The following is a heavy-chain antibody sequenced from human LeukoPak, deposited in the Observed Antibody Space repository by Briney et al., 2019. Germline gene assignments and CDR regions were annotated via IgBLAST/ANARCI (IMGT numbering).Heavy chain of an antibody. J-gene: IGHJ4*02. CDR3: ARDSGSSVPPDY. CDR2: ISAYNGNT. Sequence: ASVKDSCKASGYTFTSYAMNWVRQAPGQGLEWMGWISAYNGNTNYAQKLQGRVTMTTDTSTSTAYMELRSLRSDDTAVYYCARDSGSSVPPDYWGQGTLVTVSS. V-gene: IGHV1-18*01. D-gene: IGHD1-26*01. CDR1: GYTFTSYA.